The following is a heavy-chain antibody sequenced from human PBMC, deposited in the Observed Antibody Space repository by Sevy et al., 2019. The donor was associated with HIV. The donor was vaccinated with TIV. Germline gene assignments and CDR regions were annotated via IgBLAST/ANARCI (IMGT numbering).Heavy chain of an antibody. D-gene: IGHD3-16*01. CDR3: VRERARSITFDI. J-gene: IGHJ3*02. CDR1: GFTFNNFP. CDR2: VSFDGGSK. V-gene: IGHV3-30-3*01. Sequence: GGSLRLSCEASGFTFNNFPIHWVRQAPGKGLEWVAVVSFDGGSKYEVASVRDRFTVSRDNSKNTAYLQLNSLRAEDTAVYYCVRERARSITFDIWGQGTLVTVSS.